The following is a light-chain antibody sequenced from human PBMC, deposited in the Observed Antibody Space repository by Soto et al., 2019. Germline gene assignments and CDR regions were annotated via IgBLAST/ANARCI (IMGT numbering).Light chain of an antibody. V-gene: IGLV1-44*01. Sequence: SVLTQPPSASGTPGERVTLSFSGNSSKIGSKTVNWYQQLPGTAPKLVIYSNKQRPSGVPDRFPGSHSGTSASLAIRGVHFEDEADYYCVAWDDSLNGYVVFGGGNRVTV. CDR2: SNK. CDR3: VAWDDSLNGYVV. CDR1: SSKIGSKT. J-gene: IGLJ2*01.